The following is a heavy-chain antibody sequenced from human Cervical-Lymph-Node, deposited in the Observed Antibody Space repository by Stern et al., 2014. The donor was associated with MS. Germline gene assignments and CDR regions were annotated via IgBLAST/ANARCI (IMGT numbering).Heavy chain of an antibody. CDR3: AHTLITLGRELPFDY. CDR2: IYWDDVK. V-gene: IGHV2-5*02. J-gene: IGHJ4*02. CDR1: GFSLSTIGVG. Sequence: QVTLKESGPTLVKPTQTLTLTCTFSGFSLSTIGVGVGWIRQPPGKALEWLALIYWDDVKSDNPSLKSSLTHTKDTSKNQEVLTMTLLDPVDTATYYCAHTLITLGRELPFDYWGQGTLVTVSS. D-gene: IGHD3-10*01.